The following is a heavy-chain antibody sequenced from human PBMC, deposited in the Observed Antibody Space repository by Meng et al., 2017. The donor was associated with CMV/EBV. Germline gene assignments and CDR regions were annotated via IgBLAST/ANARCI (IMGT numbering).Heavy chain of an antibody. V-gene: IGHV1-18*01. CDR3: ARDPAWSVITPRRGFDY. CDR2: ISAYNGNT. J-gene: IGHJ4*02. Sequence: QVQLLQSEAEVKKPGASVKVSCKASGYTFTSYGISWVRQAPGQGLEWMGWISAYNGNTNYAQKLQGRVTMTTDTSTSTAYMELRSLRSDDTAVYYCARDPAWSVITPRRGFDYWGQGTLVTVSS. D-gene: IGHD2-15*01. CDR1: GYTFTSYG.